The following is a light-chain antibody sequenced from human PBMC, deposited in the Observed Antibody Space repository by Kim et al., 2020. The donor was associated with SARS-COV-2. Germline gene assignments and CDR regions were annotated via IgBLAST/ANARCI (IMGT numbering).Light chain of an antibody. V-gene: IGKV1-17*03. J-gene: IGKJ4*01. CDR1: QGISNY. Sequence: SVGDRITITCRASQGISNYLAWFQQKPGKAPKRLIYIASSLQSGVPSRFSGSASGTEFALTISSLQPEDFATYYCLQHNTYPRLTFGGGTKVDIK. CDR2: IAS. CDR3: LQHNTYPRLT.